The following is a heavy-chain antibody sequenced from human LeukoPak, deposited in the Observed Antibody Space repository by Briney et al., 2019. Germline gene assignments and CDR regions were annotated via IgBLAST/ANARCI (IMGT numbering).Heavy chain of an antibody. CDR1: GYSFTSYW. D-gene: IGHD3-10*01. CDR3: ASLFRDDVFDI. J-gene: IGHJ3*02. CDR2: VDPSDSYT. Sequence: GESLKISCKGSGYSFTSYWISWVRQMPGKGPEWMGRVDPSDSYTNYSPSFQGHVSISADKSISTAYLQWRSLKASDTAMYYCASLFRDDVFDIWGQGTMVTVSS. V-gene: IGHV5-10-1*01.